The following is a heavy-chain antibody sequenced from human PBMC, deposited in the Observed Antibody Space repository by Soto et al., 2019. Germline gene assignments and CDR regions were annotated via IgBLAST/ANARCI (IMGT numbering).Heavy chain of an antibody. CDR1: GGSISSYY. V-gene: IGHV4-59*01. CDR3: AIVSPGPYYYYYMDV. D-gene: IGHD2-8*02. CDR2: IYYSGST. J-gene: IGHJ6*03. Sequence: SETLSLTCTVSGGSISSYYWSWIRQPPGKGLEWIGYIYYSGSTNYNPSLKSRVTISGDTSKNRFSLKLSSVTAADTAVYYCAIVSPGPYYYYYMDVWGKGTTVTVSS.